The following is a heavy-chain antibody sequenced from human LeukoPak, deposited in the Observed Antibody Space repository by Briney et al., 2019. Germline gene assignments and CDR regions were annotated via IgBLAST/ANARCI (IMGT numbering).Heavy chain of an antibody. V-gene: IGHV3-74*01. D-gene: IGHD2-21*01. Sequence: GGSLRLSCAASGFTFSNNWMHWVRQAPGKGLVWVSRIYTDGSSATYADSVKGRFTISRDNARNALYLQMNSLRAEDTAVYYCARGSASGASNYYYYMDVWGKGTTVTASS. J-gene: IGHJ6*03. CDR3: ARGSASGASNYYYYMDV. CDR1: GFTFSNNW. CDR2: IYTDGSSA.